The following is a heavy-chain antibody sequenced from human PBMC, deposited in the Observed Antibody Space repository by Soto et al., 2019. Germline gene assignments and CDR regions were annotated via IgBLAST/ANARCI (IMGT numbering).Heavy chain of an antibody. CDR1: GFTLSSYW. CDR2: IREDGKEI. CDR3: GTDQWGGAFDI. J-gene: IGHJ3*02. V-gene: IGHV3-7*01. D-gene: IGHD3-10*01. Sequence: PGGSLRLSCAASGFTLSSYWMAWVRQTPGKGLEFVANIREDGKEINYVDSVKGRFTISRDNAKNSLFLQMNSLRDDDTAVYYRGTDQWGGAFDIGGQGTMVTVSS.